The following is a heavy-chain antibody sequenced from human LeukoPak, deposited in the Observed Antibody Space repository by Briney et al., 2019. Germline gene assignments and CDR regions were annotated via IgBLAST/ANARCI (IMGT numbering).Heavy chain of an antibody. CDR2: IYAGGST. D-gene: IGHD4-17*01. J-gene: IGHJ3*02. Sequence: GGSLSLSCAGSGLTVTNNYMTWVRQAPGKGLEWVSVIYAGGSTYYADSVKGRFTISRDYSKNTVFLEMNSLRAEDTAMYFCASFDYGVHPDVSDIWGQGTMVTVSS. CDR3: ASFDYGVHPDVSDI. V-gene: IGHV3-66*01. CDR1: GLTVTNNY.